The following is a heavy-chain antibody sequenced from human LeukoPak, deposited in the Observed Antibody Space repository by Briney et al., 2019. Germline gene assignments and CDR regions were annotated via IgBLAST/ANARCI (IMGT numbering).Heavy chain of an antibody. CDR2: IRSAVETT. V-gene: IGHV3-23*01. D-gene: IGHD6-19*01. Sequence: PGGSLRLSCAASGFTMSHYGVSWVRQAPGKGLEWISGIRSAVETTHYADSVKGRFIISRDDSKNALSLQLNSLRPEDTAVYYCAKANGWYGRGYFDLWGRGTLVSVSS. J-gene: IGHJ2*01. CDR3: AKANGWYGRGYFDL. CDR1: GFTMSHYG.